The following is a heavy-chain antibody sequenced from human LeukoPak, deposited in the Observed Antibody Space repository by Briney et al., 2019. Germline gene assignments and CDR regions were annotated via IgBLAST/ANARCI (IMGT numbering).Heavy chain of an antibody. CDR2: IIPIFGTA. Sequence: AASVKVPCKASGGTFSSYAISWVRQAPGQGLEWMGGIIPIFGTANYAQKLQGRVTMTTDTSTSTAYMELRSLRSDNTAVYYCARDDYSTHSSSWYGWTTEGYWGQGTLVTVSS. CDR3: ARDDYSTHSSSWYGWTTEGY. J-gene: IGHJ4*02. V-gene: IGHV1-69*05. D-gene: IGHD6-13*01. CDR1: GGTFSSYA.